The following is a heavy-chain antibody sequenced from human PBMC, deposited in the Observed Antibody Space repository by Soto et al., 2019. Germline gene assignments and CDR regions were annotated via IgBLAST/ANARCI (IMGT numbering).Heavy chain of an antibody. J-gene: IGHJ3*02. D-gene: IGHD6-6*01. CDR3: ARVLSLPEYSSPDDAFDI. V-gene: IGHV3-53*01. Sequence: GGSLRLSCAASGFTVSSNYMSWVRQAPGKGLEWVSVIYSGGSTYYADSVKGRFTISRDNSKNTLYLQMNSLRAEDTAVDYCARVLSLPEYSSPDDAFDIWGQGTMVTVSS. CDR2: IYSGGST. CDR1: GFTVSSNY.